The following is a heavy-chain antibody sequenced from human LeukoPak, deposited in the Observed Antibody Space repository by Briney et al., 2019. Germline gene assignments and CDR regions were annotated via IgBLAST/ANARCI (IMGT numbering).Heavy chain of an antibody. CDR1: GFTFSSYE. D-gene: IGHD2-2*01. CDR2: ISSSGSTI. V-gene: IGHV3-48*03. J-gene: IGHJ4*02. CDR3: ARDPAPLGY. Sequence: GGSLRLSCAASGFTFSSYEMNWVRQAPGKGLEWVSYISSSGSTIYYADSVKGRFTISRDNAKNSLYLHMNSLRAEDTAVYYCARDPAPLGYWGQGTLVTVSS.